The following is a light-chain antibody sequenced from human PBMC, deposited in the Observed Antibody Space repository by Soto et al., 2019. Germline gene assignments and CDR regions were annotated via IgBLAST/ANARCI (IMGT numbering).Light chain of an antibody. CDR2: DVS. CDR3: CSYADNYFYV. CDR1: STDVGGYDY. V-gene: IGLV2-11*01. J-gene: IGLJ1*01. Sequence: QSVLTQPRSVSGSPGQSVTISCTGTSTDVGGYDYVSWYQHHPGEAPKLMIFDVSQRPSGVPDRFSGSKSGNTASLTISRLQVEDEADYHCCSYADNYFYVFGTGTKLTVL.